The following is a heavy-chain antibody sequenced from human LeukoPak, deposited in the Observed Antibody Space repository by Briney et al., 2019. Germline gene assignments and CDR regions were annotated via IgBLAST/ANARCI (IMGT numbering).Heavy chain of an antibody. Sequence: GGSLRLSCAASGFTFSSYGMHWVRQAPGKGLEWVAFIRYDGSNKYYADSVKGRFTISRDNSKNSLYLQMNSLRAEGTAVYYCARGQYSSSWYGGYYFDYWGQGTLVTVSS. CDR2: IRYDGSNK. CDR3: ARGQYSSSWYGGYYFDY. J-gene: IGHJ4*02. V-gene: IGHV3-30*02. D-gene: IGHD6-13*01. CDR1: GFTFSSYG.